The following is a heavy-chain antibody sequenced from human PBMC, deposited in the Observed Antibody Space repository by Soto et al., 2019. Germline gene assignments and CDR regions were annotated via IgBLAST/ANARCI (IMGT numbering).Heavy chain of an antibody. Sequence: QVQLQESGPGLVEPSQTLSLTCTVSGGSISSGGFYWSWIRQHPGKGLEWIGYIYYNGNTYYNPSLHRRVTIPIDTSKHQFSLRLISVTAADTAVYYCVRELDTTQSSFHYWGQGTLVTVAS. V-gene: IGHV4-31*03. CDR2: IYYNGNT. J-gene: IGHJ4*02. CDR3: VRELDTTQSSFHY. D-gene: IGHD5-18*01. CDR1: GGSISSGGFY.